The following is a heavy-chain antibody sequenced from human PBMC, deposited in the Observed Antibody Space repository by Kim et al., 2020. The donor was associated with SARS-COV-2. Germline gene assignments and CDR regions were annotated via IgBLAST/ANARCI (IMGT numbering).Heavy chain of an antibody. CDR2: ISSSGAII. V-gene: IGHV3-48*02. J-gene: IGHJ4*02. D-gene: IGHD3-3*01. Sequence: GGSLRLSCAVSGVTFTTSTMNWVRQAPGRGLEWVSHISSSGAIIYYADSVKGRFTVSRDNAKNSLYLQMDSLRDEDTAVYFCARDPRGNYDPDYFDYWGQGTLVTVSS. CDR3: ARDPRGNYDPDYFDY. CDR1: GVTFTTST.